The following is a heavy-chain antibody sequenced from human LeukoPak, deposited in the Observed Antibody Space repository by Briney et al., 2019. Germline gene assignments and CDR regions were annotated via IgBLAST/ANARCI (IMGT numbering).Heavy chain of an antibody. V-gene: IGHV3-73*01. CDR3: TASIAAAGLFDY. Sequence: PGGSLKLSCASSGFTFSRSAMHWVRQASGKGLEWIGRIRSKANSYATAYAASVKGRFTISRDDSKNTAYLQMNSLKTEDTAVYYCTASIAAAGLFDYWGQGTLVTVSS. CDR1: GFTFSRSA. D-gene: IGHD6-13*01. J-gene: IGHJ4*02. CDR2: IRSKANSYAT.